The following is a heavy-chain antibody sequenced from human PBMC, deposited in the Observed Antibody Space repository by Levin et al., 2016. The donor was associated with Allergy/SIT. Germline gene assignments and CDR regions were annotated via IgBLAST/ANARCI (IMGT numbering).Heavy chain of an antibody. J-gene: IGHJ4*02. CDR2: IYYSGST. CDR3: ARSGYSSSWHDC. D-gene: IGHD6-13*01. V-gene: IGHV4-39*01. Sequence: RQAPGKGLEWIGSIYYSGSTYYNPSLKSRVTISVDTSKNQLSLKLSSVTAADTAVYYCARSGYSSSWHDCWGQGTLVTVSS.